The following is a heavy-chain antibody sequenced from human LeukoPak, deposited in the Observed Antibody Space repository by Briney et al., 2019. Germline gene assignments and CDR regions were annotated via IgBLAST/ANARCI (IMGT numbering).Heavy chain of an antibody. CDR2: TYYRSKWYN. V-gene: IGHV6-1*01. CDR1: GVSITNYY. Sequence: SETLSLTCTVSGVSITNYYWTWIRQSPSRGLEWLGRTYYRSKWYNDYAVSVKSQITINPDTSKNQFSLQLNSVTPEDTAVYYCASGKQWLVLWGQGTLVTVSS. CDR3: ASGKQWLVL. J-gene: IGHJ4*02. D-gene: IGHD6-19*01.